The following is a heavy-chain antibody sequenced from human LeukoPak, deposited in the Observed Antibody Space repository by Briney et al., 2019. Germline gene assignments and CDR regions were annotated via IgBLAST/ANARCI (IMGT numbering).Heavy chain of an antibody. D-gene: IGHD4-17*01. J-gene: IGHJ4*02. Sequence: ASVKVSCKASVYTFTGYYLHWVRQAPGQGLEWMGWINPSSGGTHYAQKLQGRVTMTRDTSISTAYMEMSRLTSDDTAVYYCATLSTVTTSYWGQGTLVTVSS. CDR1: VYTFTGYY. CDR3: ATLSTVTTSY. V-gene: IGHV1-2*02. CDR2: INPSSGGT.